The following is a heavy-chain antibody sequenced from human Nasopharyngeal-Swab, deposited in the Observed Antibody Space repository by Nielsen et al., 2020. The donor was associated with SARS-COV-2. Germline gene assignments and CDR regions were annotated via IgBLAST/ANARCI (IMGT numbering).Heavy chain of an antibody. Sequence: ASVKVSCKASGYTFTSYVISWVRQAPGQGLEWMGWISAYNGNTNYAQKLQGRVTMTTDTSTSTAYMELRSLRSDDTAVYYCAREGETYSSGWYGARWRNYYYYGMDVWGQGTTVTVSS. D-gene: IGHD6-19*01. CDR1: GYTFTSYV. J-gene: IGHJ6*02. V-gene: IGHV1-18*01. CDR2: ISAYNGNT. CDR3: AREGETYSSGWYGARWRNYYYYGMDV.